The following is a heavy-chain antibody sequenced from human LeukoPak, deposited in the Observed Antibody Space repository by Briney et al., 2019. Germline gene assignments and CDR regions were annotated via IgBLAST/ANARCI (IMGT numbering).Heavy chain of an antibody. CDR2: INPSDGST. V-gene: IGHV1-46*04. CDR3: ARHQGAGEYPFDY. CDR1: GYTFTGYY. Sequence: ASVKVSCKASGYTFTGYYMHWVRQAPGQGLEWMGIINPSDGSTTYAQKLQGRVTMTRDTSTSTIYMELSSLTSEDTAVYYCARHQGAGEYPFDYWGQGTLVTVSS. D-gene: IGHD3-16*01. J-gene: IGHJ4*02.